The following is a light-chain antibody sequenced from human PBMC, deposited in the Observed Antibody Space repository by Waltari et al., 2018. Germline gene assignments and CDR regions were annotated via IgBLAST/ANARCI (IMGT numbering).Light chain of an antibody. CDR2: GAS. J-gene: IGKJ4*01. CDR1: QTVRTTY. Sequence: IVLTQAPGTLSLPPGERAPLSCRASQTVRTTYLAWYQQKPGQAPTLLIYGASSRATGIPDRFSGSGSGTDFSLTISSLEPEDFAVYYCQQYDISPLTFGGGTKVEIK. V-gene: IGKV3-20*01. CDR3: QQYDISPLT.